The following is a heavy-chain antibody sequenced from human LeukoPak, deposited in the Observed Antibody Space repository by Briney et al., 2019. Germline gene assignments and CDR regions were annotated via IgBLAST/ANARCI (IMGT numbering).Heavy chain of an antibody. CDR1: GFIFSSYS. D-gene: IGHD2-2*01. J-gene: IGHJ4*02. V-gene: IGHV3-48*01. CDR3: AKFRSVVVPAAGGFFDY. CDR2: ISSSSNIV. Sequence: GGSLRLSCAASGFIFSSYSMDWVRQAPGKGPEWVSYISSSSNIVYYADSVKGRFTISRDNSKNTLYLQMNSLRAEDTAVYYCAKFRSVVVPAAGGFFDYWGQGTLVTVSS.